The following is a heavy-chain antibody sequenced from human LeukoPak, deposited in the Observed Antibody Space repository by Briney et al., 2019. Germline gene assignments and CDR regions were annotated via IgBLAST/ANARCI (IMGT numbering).Heavy chain of an antibody. V-gene: IGHV3-74*01. CDR2: INGDGSST. CDR1: GFIFSSNW. J-gene: IGHJ5*02. Sequence: PGGSLRLSCAASGFIFSSNWMYWVRQAPGKGLVWVSRINGDGSSTGYVDSVRGRFTISRDNVKNTLYLQMNGLRAEDTGVYYCAREEKQLVEGGFDPWGQGTLVTVSS. CDR3: AREEKQLVEGGFDP. D-gene: IGHD1-1*01.